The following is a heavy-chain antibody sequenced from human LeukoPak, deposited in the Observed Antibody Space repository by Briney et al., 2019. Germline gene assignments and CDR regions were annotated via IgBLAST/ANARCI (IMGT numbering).Heavy chain of an antibody. CDR3: AKVTGLVDPFAY. D-gene: IGHD2-21*02. V-gene: IGHV3-23*01. Sequence: GRSLRLSCAASGFTFSSYAMHWVRQAPGKGLEWVSAISGSGDTTYYADSVKGRFTISRDNSKNTLYLQMNSLRAEDTAVYYCAKVTGLVDPFAYWGQGTLVTVSS. CDR1: GFTFSSYA. CDR2: ISGSGDTT. J-gene: IGHJ4*02.